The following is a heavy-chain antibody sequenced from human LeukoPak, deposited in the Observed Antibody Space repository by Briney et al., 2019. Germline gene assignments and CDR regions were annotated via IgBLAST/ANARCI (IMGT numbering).Heavy chain of an antibody. CDR2: INPSGGST. V-gene: IGHV1-46*01. J-gene: IGHJ4*02. CDR1: GYTFTSYY. D-gene: IGHD3-10*01. Sequence: ASVKVSCKASGYTFTSYYMHWVRQAPGQGLEWMGIINPSGGSTSYAQKFQGRVTMTRDTSTSTVYMELSSLRSEDTAVYYCARAFPGYYGSGPFDYWGQGTLVTVSS. CDR3: ARAFPGYYGSGPFDY.